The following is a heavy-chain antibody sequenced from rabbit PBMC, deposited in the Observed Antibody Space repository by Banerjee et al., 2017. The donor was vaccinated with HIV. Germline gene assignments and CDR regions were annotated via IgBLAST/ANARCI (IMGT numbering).Heavy chain of an antibody. D-gene: IGHD2-1*01. CDR2: IDTGSCIE. CDR1: GFSFSSGYY. V-gene: IGHV1S45*01. CDR3: ARDPSGDDYSDSLYYFDL. Sequence: QEQLKESGGGLVKPGASLTLTCTASGFSFSSGYYMYWVRQAPGKGLEWIACIDTGSCIEWYASWMNGRFTISNTSSTTETLQIPALTAADTATDCCARDPSGDDYSDSLYYFDLWGPGTLVTVS. J-gene: IGHJ4*01.